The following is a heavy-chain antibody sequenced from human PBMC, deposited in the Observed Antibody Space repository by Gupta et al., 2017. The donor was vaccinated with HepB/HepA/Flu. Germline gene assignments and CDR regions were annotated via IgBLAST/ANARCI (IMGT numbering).Heavy chain of an antibody. Sequence: QVQLQESGPGLVKPSETLSLTCIVPGGSISSYYWSWIRQPAGKGLEWIGRIYSSGGTNYNPSLKSRVTMSVDTSKNQFSLKLSSVTAADTAVYYCARDRYCSSTSCYTRFDPWGQGTLVTVSS. CDR1: GGSISSYY. V-gene: IGHV4-4*07. J-gene: IGHJ5*02. CDR3: ARDRYCSSTSCYTRFDP. D-gene: IGHD2-2*02. CDR2: IYSSGGT.